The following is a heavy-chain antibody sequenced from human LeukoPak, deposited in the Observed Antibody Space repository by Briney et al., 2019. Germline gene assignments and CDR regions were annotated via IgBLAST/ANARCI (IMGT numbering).Heavy chain of an antibody. CDR2: IYYSGST. Sequence: PSETLSPTCTVSGGSISSSSYYWGWIRQPPGKGLEWIGSIYYSGSTYYNPSLKSRVTISVDTSKNQFSLKLSSVTAADTAVYYCARVRGYGDYVYYYGMDVWGQGTTVTVSS. D-gene: IGHD4-17*01. CDR3: ARVRGYGDYVYYYGMDV. CDR1: GGSISSSSYY. V-gene: IGHV4-39*07. J-gene: IGHJ6*02.